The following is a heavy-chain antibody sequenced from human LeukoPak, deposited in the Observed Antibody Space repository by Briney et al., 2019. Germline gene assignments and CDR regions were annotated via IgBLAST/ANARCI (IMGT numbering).Heavy chain of an antibody. J-gene: IGHJ6*02. V-gene: IGHV3-66*04. Sequence: GGSLRLSCAASGFTVSSNYMTWVRRAPGKGLEWVSVIYSGGNTYYADSVKGRFIISRDNSKNTLYLQMNSLRAEDTAVYYCARRYFGMDVWGQGTTVTVSS. CDR2: IYSGGNT. CDR3: ARRYFGMDV. CDR1: GFTVSSNY.